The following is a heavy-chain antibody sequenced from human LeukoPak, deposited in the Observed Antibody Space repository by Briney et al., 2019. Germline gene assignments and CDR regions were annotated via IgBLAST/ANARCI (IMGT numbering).Heavy chain of an antibody. V-gene: IGHV3-23*01. Sequence: PGGSLRLSCSASGFTFSSSWMHWVRQAPGKGPQWVSLISGSGAATYYADSVKGRFTISRDNSKNTVYLQMSSLRAEDTAVYYCAKEEGGPLATNPFDYWGQGTLVTVSS. J-gene: IGHJ4*02. CDR3: AKEEGGPLATNPFDY. CDR2: ISGSGAAT. D-gene: IGHD5-24*01. CDR1: GFTFSSSW.